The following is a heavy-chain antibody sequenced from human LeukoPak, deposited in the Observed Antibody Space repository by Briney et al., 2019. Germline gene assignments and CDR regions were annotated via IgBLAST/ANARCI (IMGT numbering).Heavy chain of an antibody. J-gene: IGHJ4*02. CDR2: IYPDDSDT. V-gene: IGHV5-51*01. CDR1: EYSFPNYC. D-gene: IGHD6-13*01. Sequence: GESLKISCKHSEYSFPNYCIGWVRQMPGKGLEWMGIIYPDDSDTRYSPSFQGQVTISADRSISTAYLQWSSLRASDTAMYYCAIGRGGQQLGDYWGQGTLVTVSS. CDR3: AIGRGGQQLGDY.